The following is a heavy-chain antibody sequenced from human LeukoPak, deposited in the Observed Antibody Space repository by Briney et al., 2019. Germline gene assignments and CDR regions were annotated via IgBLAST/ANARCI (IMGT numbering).Heavy chain of an antibody. J-gene: IGHJ3*02. D-gene: IGHD4-23*01. CDR2: INAGNGNT. CDR3: ASAGIDRWELLTHALAI. V-gene: IGHV1-3*01. Sequence: ASVKVSCKASGYTFTSYAMHWVRQAPGQRLEWMGWINAGNGNTKYSQKFQGRVTITRDTSASAAYMELSSLRSEDMAVYYCASAGIDRWELLTHALAIWGQGTLVTVSS. CDR1: GYTFTSYA.